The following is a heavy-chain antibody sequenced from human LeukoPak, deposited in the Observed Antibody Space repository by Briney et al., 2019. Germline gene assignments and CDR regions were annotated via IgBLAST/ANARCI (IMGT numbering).Heavy chain of an antibody. CDR2: IKQDGSEK. CDR1: GFTFSNYA. J-gene: IGHJ6*02. Sequence: GGSLRLSCAASGFTFSNYAMNWVRQAPGKGLEWVANIKQDGSEKYYVDPVKGRFTISRDNAKNSLYLQMNSLRAEDTAVYYCARDPGDDSGYYRYYYGMDVWGQGTTVTVSS. CDR3: ARDPGDDSGYYRYYYGMDV. D-gene: IGHD3-22*01. V-gene: IGHV3-7*01.